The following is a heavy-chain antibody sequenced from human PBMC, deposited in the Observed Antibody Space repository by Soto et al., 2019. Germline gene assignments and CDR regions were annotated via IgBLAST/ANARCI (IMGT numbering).Heavy chain of an antibody. J-gene: IGHJ6*02. CDR3: AKVRYSSPMGYYYGMDV. V-gene: IGHV1-69*01. CDR2: IIPIFGTA. D-gene: IGHD6-19*01. Sequence: QAQLAQSGGEVKKPGSSVKVSCKASRVAFSKFIVTWVRQAPGLGLEWVGGIIPIFGTANYAQKFQGRVTITADDSTSTSYMEVNNLRSEDTAVYYCAKVRYSSPMGYYYGMDVWGQGTTVTVSS. CDR1: RVAFSKFI.